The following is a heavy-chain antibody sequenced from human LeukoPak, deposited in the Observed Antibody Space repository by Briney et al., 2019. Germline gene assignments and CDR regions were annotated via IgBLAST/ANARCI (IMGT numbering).Heavy chain of an antibody. D-gene: IGHD7-27*01. J-gene: IGHJ6*02. Sequence: GGSLRLSCAASGFTFSSYAMSWVRQAPGKGQEWVSAISGSGGSTYYADSVKGRFTISRDNSKNTLYLQMNSLRAEDTAVYYCAKALENWGPYYYYGMDVWGQGTTVTVSS. CDR3: AKALENWGPYYYYGMDV. CDR1: GFTFSSYA. V-gene: IGHV3-23*01. CDR2: ISGSGGST.